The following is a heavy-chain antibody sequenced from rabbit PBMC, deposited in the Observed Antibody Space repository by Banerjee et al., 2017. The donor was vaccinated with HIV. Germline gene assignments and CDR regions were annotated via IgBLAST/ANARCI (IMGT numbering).Heavy chain of an antibody. V-gene: IGHV1S40*01. J-gene: IGHJ4*01. CDR3: ARDLAGDGDVSFNL. D-gene: IGHD2-1*01. Sequence: QSLEESGGDLVKPGASLTLTCTASGFSFSSSYYMFWVRQAPGKGLEWIGCIHTYSGGTAYASWVNGRFTLSKTSSTTVTLQMTSLTAADTATYFCARDLAGDGDVSFNLWGPGTLVTVS. CDR2: IHTYSGGT. CDR1: GFSFSSSYY.